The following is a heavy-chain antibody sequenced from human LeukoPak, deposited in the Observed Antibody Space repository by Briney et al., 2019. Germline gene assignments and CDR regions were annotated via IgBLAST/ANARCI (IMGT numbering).Heavy chain of an antibody. CDR2: ISVYNGDT. CDR3: ARVSRGVNICDS. V-gene: IGHV1-18*01. J-gene: IGHJ4*02. D-gene: IGHD2/OR15-2a*01. Sequence: ASVKVSCKASGYTFTSFDISWVRQAPGQGLEWMGWISVYNGDTNYAQKLQDRVTMTTDTSTSTAYMELRSLKSDDTAVYYCARVSRGVNICDSWGQGTLVTVSS. CDR1: GYTFTSFD.